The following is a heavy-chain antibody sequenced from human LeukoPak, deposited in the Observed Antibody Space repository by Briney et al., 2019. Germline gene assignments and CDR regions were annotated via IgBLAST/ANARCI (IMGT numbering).Heavy chain of an antibody. V-gene: IGHV3-11*04. CDR3: ARDLPPALTGDRWYAFDI. J-gene: IGHJ3*02. D-gene: IGHD7-27*01. Sequence: TGGSLRLSCAASGFTFSDYYMSWIRQAPGKGLEWVSYISSSGSTIYYADSVKGRFTISRDNAKNSLYLQMNSLRAEDTAVYYCARDLPPALTGDRWYAFDIWGQGTMVTVSS. CDR2: ISSSGSTI. CDR1: GFTFSDYY.